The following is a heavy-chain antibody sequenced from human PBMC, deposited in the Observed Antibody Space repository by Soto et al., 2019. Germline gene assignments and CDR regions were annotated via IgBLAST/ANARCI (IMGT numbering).Heavy chain of an antibody. Sequence: GSGPTLVNPTQTLTLTCTFSGFSLSTSGVGVGWIRQPPGEALEWLALVFWDNDKRYSPSLKSRLTITKDASKNQVVLTMTNVDPVDTATYYCARLYYYDSSGYLRPFDYWGQGTLVTVSS. D-gene: IGHD3-22*01. V-gene: IGHV2-5*02. CDR3: ARLYYYDSSGYLRPFDY. J-gene: IGHJ4*02. CDR1: GFSLSTSGVG. CDR2: VFWDNDK.